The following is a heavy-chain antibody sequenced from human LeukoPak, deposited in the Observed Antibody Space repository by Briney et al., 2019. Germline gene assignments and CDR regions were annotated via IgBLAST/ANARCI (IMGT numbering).Heavy chain of an antibody. D-gene: IGHD3-22*01. Sequence: ASVKVSCKASRYTFSSYDINWVRKAAGQGLEWMGWMNPNTGRTGFAQKFQGRLTMTRDTSISTAYMELSSLRSEDTAVYYCARLSQTPDYYSSGGYYYLGYWGQGTPVTVSS. CDR2: MNPNTGRT. CDR3: ARLSQTPDYYSSGGYYYLGY. V-gene: IGHV1-8*01. J-gene: IGHJ4*02. CDR1: RYTFSSYD.